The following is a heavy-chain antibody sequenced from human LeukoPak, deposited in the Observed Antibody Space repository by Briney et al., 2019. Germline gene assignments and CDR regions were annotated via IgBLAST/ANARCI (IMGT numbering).Heavy chain of an antibody. Sequence: SETLSLTCSVSGGSISKSNHYWGWIRQPPGKGLEWIGSIYYGGSTYYNPSLRSRVTISVDTSKNQFSLKLNSVTAADTAVYYCARFGTSSSRFFDQWGQGTLVTVSS. CDR1: GGSISKSNHY. CDR3: ARFGTSSSRFFDQ. J-gene: IGHJ4*02. CDR2: IYYGGST. D-gene: IGHD6-6*01. V-gene: IGHV4-39*07.